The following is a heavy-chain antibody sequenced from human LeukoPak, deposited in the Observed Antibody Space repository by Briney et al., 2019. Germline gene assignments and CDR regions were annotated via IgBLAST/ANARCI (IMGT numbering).Heavy chain of an antibody. V-gene: IGHV3-23*01. D-gene: IGHD3-16*01. CDR1: GFTFSNYA. CDR2: ISGNGDIT. CDR3: AKVTGGDMITYGGLDY. J-gene: IGHJ4*02. Sequence: GGSLRLSCAASGFTFSNYAMSWVRQAPGKGLEWVSAISGNGDITYYTDSVKGRFTISRDNSKNTLYLQMNSLRAVDTAIYYCAKVTGGDMITYGGLDYWGQGTLVTVSS.